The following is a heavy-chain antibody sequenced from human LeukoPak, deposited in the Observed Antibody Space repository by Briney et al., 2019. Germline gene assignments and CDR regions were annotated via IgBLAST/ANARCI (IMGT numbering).Heavy chain of an antibody. J-gene: IGHJ4*02. CDR3: TYGGNFDY. D-gene: IGHD4-17*01. CDR1: GFTVITNY. V-gene: IGHV3-66*01. Sequence: GGSLRLSCAASGFTVITNYMSWVRQAPGKGLEWVSVIYSGGDTYYADSVKGRFTISRDNSKNTLSLQMNSPGAEDTALYYCTYGGNFDYWGQGTLVTVSS. CDR2: IYSGGDT.